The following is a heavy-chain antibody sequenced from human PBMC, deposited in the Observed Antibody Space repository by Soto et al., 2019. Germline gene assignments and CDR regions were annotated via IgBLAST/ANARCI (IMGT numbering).Heavy chain of an antibody. V-gene: IGHV3-48*02. J-gene: IGHJ4*02. CDR1: GFTFSIHG. D-gene: IGHD6-19*01. CDR2: ISSSSSTI. Sequence: GGSLRLSCAASGFTFSIHGMNWVRQAPGKGLEWVSYISSSSSTIYYADSVKGRFAISRDNAKNSLYLQMNNLRDDDTAVYYCARRVAGLSFDYWGQGTLVTVSS. CDR3: ARRVAGLSFDY.